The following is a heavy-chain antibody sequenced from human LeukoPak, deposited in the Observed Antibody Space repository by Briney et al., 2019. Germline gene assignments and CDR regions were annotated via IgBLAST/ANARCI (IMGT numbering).Heavy chain of an antibody. CDR3: AEERYPELAVAGIDPGNWFDP. J-gene: IGHJ5*02. CDR2: FYYSGST. Sequence: SETLSLTCTVSGGSISSSRYYWGWIRQPPGKGLEWIGSFYYSGSTYYNPSLKSRVTISVDTSKNQFSLKLSSVTAADTAVYYCAEERYPELAVAGIDPGNWFDPWGQGTLVTVSS. D-gene: IGHD6-19*01. CDR1: GGSISSSRYY. V-gene: IGHV4-39*01.